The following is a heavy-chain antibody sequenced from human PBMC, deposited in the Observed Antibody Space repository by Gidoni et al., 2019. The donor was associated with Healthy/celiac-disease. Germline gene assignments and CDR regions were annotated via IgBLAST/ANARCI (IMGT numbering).Heavy chain of an antibody. Sequence: QVQLVQSAAEVKKPGASVKVSCQAAGYTFTSYYMHWVRQAPGQGLEWMGIINPSGGSTSYAQKFQGRVTMTRDTSTSTVYMELSSLRSEDTAVYYCARDGRYGDYVVAFDIWGQGTMVTVSS. D-gene: IGHD4-17*01. J-gene: IGHJ3*02. CDR2: INPSGGST. CDR1: GYTFTSYY. V-gene: IGHV1-46*03. CDR3: ARDGRYGDYVVAFDI.